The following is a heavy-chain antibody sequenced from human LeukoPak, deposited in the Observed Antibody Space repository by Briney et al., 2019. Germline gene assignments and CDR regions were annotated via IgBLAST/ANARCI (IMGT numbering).Heavy chain of an antibody. V-gene: IGHV4-39*07. CDR2: IYYSGST. J-gene: IGHJ5*02. D-gene: IGHD3-22*01. CDR3: TRADPGMTMIVVVIKPSWFDP. Sequence: AETLSLTCTVSGGSISSSSYYWGWIRQPPGKGLESIGGIYYSGSTYYNSSLKSRVTISVDTSKNQFSLKLSSVPATDTVVYYCTRADPGMTMIVVVIKPSWFDPWGQGTLVTVSS. CDR1: GGSISSSSYY.